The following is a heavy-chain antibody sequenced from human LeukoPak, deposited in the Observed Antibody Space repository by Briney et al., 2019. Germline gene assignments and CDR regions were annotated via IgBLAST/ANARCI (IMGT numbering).Heavy chain of an antibody. D-gene: IGHD1-14*01. CDR1: GFTFHNSG. J-gene: IGHJ4*02. Sequence: GGSLRLSCAASGFTFHNSGMHWVRQALAKGLEWVAFIRYDGSIIYYADSVKGRFTISRDNSKNTLYLQMNSLRAEDTAVYYCAKDVNTGGDYFDHWGQGTLVTVSS. V-gene: IGHV3-30*02. CDR2: IRYDGSII. CDR3: AKDVNTGGDYFDH.